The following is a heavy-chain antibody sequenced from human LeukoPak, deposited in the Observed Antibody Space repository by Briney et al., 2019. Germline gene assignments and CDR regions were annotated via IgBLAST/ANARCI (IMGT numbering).Heavy chain of an antibody. D-gene: IGHD6-19*01. J-gene: IGHJ4*02. Sequence: PGGSLRLSCAASGFTFSSYWMSWVRQAPGKGLEWVANIKQDGSEKYYADSVKGRFTISRDNSKNTLYLQMNSLRAEDTAVYYCARENKAVAAHYFDYWGQGTLVTVSS. CDR3: ARENKAVAAHYFDY. CDR1: GFTFSSYW. V-gene: IGHV3-7*01. CDR2: IKQDGSEK.